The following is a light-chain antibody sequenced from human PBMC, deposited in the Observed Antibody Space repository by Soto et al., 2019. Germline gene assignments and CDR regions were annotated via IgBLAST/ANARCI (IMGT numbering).Light chain of an antibody. CDR2: YDD. J-gene: IGLJ1*01. CDR3: AAWDDSLSGPV. V-gene: IGLV1-36*01. CDR1: SSNIGKKA. Sequence: QSVLTQPPSVSEAPRQRVTISCSGNSSNIGKKAVNWYQQLPGKAPKLIIYYDDLLPSGVSDRFSGSKSGTSASLAISGLQSEDEGDYYCAAWDDSLSGPVFGTGTKLTVL.